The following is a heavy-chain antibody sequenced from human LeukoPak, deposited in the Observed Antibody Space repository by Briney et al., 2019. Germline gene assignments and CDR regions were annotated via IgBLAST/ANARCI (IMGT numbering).Heavy chain of an antibody. CDR2: ISGSGAST. D-gene: IGHD1-26*01. Sequence: GGSLRLSCAASGFTFNNYAMNWVRQAPGKGLEWISGISGSGASTYYADSVTGRFTISRDNSRNTLYLQMNSLRGDDTAVYYCAKDVGKWESLHFFDYWGQGTLVTVSS. CDR3: AKDVGKWESLHFFDY. J-gene: IGHJ4*02. V-gene: IGHV3-23*01. CDR1: GFTFNNYA.